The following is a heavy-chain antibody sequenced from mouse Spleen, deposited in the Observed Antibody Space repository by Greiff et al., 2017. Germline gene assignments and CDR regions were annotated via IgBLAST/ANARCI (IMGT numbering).Heavy chain of an antibody. D-gene: IGHD1-1*01. CDR3: ARRITTVVDWYFDV. Sequence: VQLKESGPGLVKPSQSLSLTCSVTGYSITSGYYWNWIRQFPGNKLEWMGYISYDGSNNYNPSLKNRISITRDTSKNQFFLKLNSVTTEDTATYYCARRITTVVDWYFDVWGTGTTVTVSS. J-gene: IGHJ1*03. CDR2: ISYDGSN. V-gene: IGHV3-6*01. CDR1: GYSITSGYY.